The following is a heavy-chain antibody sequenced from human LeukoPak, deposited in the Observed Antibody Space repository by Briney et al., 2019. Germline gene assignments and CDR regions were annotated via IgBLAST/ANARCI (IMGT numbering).Heavy chain of an antibody. D-gene: IGHD3-16*01. CDR1: GGSISSGSYY. J-gene: IGHJ4*02. CDR2: IYTSGST. CDR3: ARDSVRGPDY. V-gene: IGHV4-61*02. Sequence: PSETLSLTCTVSGGSISSGSYYWSWIRQPAGKGLEWIGRIYTSGSTNYNPSLKSRVTISVDTSKNQFSLKLSSVTAADTAVYYCARDSVRGPDYWGQGTLVTVSS.